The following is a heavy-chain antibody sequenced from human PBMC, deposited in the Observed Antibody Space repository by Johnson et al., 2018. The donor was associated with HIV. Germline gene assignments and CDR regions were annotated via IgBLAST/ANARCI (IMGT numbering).Heavy chain of an antibody. V-gene: IGHV3-9*01. CDR2: ISWNSGSI. CDR3: AKSTQANILRESGPYGAFDI. J-gene: IGHJ3*02. D-gene: IGHD3-10*01. Sequence: VQLVESGGGLVQPGRSLRLSCADSGFTFDDYAMNWVRQAPGKGLEWVSGISWNSGSIGYADSVEGRFTISRDNAKNTLHLQMNSLRAEDTAVYYCAKSTQANILRESGPYGAFDIWGQGTMVTVSS. CDR1: GFTFDDYA.